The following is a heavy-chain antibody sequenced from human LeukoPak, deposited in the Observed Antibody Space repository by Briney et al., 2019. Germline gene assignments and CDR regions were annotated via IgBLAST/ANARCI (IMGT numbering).Heavy chain of an antibody. J-gene: IGHJ5*02. D-gene: IGHD6-13*01. Sequence: SQTLSLTCTVSGGSISSGDYYWSWIRQPPGKGLEWIGYIYYSGSTYYNPSLKSRVTISVDTSKNQFSLKLSSVTAAGTAVYYCARGAGLRNWFDPWGQGTLVTVSS. CDR3: ARGAGLRNWFDP. CDR2: IYYSGST. V-gene: IGHV4-30-4*08. CDR1: GGSISSGDYY.